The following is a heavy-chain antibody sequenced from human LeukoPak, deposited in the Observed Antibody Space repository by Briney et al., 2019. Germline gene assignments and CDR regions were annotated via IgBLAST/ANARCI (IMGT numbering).Heavy chain of an antibody. D-gene: IGHD6-6*01. J-gene: IGHJ4*02. CDR2: INPNSGGT. Sequence: ASVKVSCKASGYTFTGYYMHWVRQAPGQGLEWMGWINPNSGGTNFAQRFQGRVAMTRDTSISTAYLELGSLRSDDTAVYFCARARWQLVPYFDSWGQGTLVTVSS. V-gene: IGHV1-2*02. CDR3: ARARWQLVPYFDS. CDR1: GYTFTGYY.